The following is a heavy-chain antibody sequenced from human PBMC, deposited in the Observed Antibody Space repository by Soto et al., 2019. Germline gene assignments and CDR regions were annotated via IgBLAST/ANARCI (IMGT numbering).Heavy chain of an antibody. CDR3: ARRGIAVASDGWFDP. CDR1: GGSISSSSYY. V-gene: IGHV4-39*01. CDR2: IYYSGST. D-gene: IGHD6-19*01. Sequence: SETLSLTCTVSGGSISSSSYYWGWIRQPPGKGQEWIGSIYYSGSTYYNPSLKRRITISVDTSKNQFSLKLSSVTAADTAVYYCARRGIAVASDGWFDPWGQGTLVTVSS. J-gene: IGHJ5*02.